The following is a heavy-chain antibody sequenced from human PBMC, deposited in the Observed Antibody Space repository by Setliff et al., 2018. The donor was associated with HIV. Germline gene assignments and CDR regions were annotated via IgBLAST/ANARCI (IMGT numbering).Heavy chain of an antibody. CDR1: GFTFSRYW. Sequence: GGSLRLSCAASGFTFSRYWMNWVRQAPGKGLEWVSYISSSGSTIYYADSVKGRFTISRDNAKNSLYLQMNSLRAEDTAVYYCARDHYGDYRGNYFDYWGQGTLVTVSS. V-gene: IGHV3-48*03. CDR2: ISSSGSTI. CDR3: ARDHYGDYRGNYFDY. J-gene: IGHJ4*02. D-gene: IGHD4-17*01.